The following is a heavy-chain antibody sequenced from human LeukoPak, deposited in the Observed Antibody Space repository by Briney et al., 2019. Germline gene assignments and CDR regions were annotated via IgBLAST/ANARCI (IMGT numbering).Heavy chain of an antibody. CDR2: IYSGGNT. Sequence: GGSLRLSCAVSGFTVSSNYMNWVRQAPGKGLEWVSIIYSGGNTYYADSVKGRFTISRDNSKNTLYIQMNSLRVEDTAVYYCARHDGGLGPFDYWGQGTPVTVSS. V-gene: IGHV3-53*01. CDR1: GFTVSSNY. D-gene: IGHD4-23*01. CDR3: ARHDGGLGPFDY. J-gene: IGHJ4*02.